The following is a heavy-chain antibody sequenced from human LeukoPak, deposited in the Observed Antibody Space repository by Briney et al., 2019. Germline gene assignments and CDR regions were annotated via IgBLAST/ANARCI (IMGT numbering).Heavy chain of an antibody. V-gene: IGHV3-9*03. D-gene: IGHD6-13*01. CDR3: AKHSRSGSSSFRLSYFQH. CDR2: ISWNSGSI. CDR1: GFTFYDYA. J-gene: IGHJ1*01. Sequence: PGGSLRLSCAASGFTFYDYAMHRVRQAPGKGLEGGSGISWNSGSIGYADSVKGRFTISRDNGKNSLYLQMNSLRAEDMALSYCAKHSRSGSSSFRLSYFQHWGQGTLVTVSS.